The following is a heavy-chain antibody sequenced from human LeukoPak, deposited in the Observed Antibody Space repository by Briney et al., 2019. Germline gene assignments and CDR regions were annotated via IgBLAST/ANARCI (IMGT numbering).Heavy chain of an antibody. CDR3: AREGVVPAAISYYYYSMDV. CDR1: GGTFSSYA. CDR2: IIPILGIA. V-gene: IGHV1-69*04. J-gene: IGHJ6*02. Sequence: ASVKVSCKASGGTFSSYAINWVRQAPGQGLEWMGRIIPILGIANYVQKFQGRVTITADKSTSTAYMELSSLRSEDTAVYYCAREGVVPAAISYYYYSMDVWGQGTTVTVSS. D-gene: IGHD2-2*01.